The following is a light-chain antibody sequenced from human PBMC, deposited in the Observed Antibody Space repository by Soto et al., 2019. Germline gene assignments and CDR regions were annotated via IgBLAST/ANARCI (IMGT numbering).Light chain of an antibody. Sequence: QSALTQPASVSGSPGQSITISCTGTTSDVGRYKFVSWYQHHPGKAPKLLIFEVTNRPSGVSSRFSGSKSGNTASLTISGLQTEDEADYYCSSYTSSSTVVFGGGTKLTVL. CDR3: SSYTSSSTVV. CDR1: TSDVGRYKF. J-gene: IGLJ2*01. V-gene: IGLV2-14*01. CDR2: EVT.